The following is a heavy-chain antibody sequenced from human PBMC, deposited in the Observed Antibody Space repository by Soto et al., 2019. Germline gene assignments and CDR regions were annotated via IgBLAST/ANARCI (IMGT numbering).Heavy chain of an antibody. D-gene: IGHD3-10*01. CDR2: ISGTGANI. V-gene: IGHV3-23*01. CDR1: GFTFTSYS. CDR3: SKGSAISGWSTHDY. Sequence: GGSLRLSCAASGFTFTSYSMSWVRQPPGKGLEWVSDISGTGANIVYADSVKGRFTISRDNSQNTVYLQMNSLRAEDTAVYYCSKGSAISGWSTHDYWGQGTLVTVSS. J-gene: IGHJ4*02.